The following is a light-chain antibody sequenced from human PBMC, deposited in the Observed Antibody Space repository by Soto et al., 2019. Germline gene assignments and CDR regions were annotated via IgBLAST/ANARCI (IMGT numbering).Light chain of an antibody. Sequence: SALTQPASLSGSPWQSITISCTGTRSEVGSYNLVSWYQQHPGKSPILLIYEVIKRPSGFSYRFSGSKSGNTASLTISGLQAEDEADYYCCSYAGSSTFYVFGTGTRAPS. CDR2: EVI. V-gene: IGLV2-23*02. CDR1: RSEVGSYNL. CDR3: CSYAGSSTFYV. J-gene: IGLJ1*01.